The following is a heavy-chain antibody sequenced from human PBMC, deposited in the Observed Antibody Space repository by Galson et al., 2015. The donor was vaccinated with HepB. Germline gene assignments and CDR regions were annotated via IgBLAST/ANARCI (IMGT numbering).Heavy chain of an antibody. CDR2: INPNSGGT. V-gene: IGHV1-2*02. CDR3: AREWGGDCSSTSCYGGVDYYYYYGMDV. D-gene: IGHD2-2*01. J-gene: IGHJ6*02. CDR1: GYTFTGYY. Sequence: SCKASGYTFTGYYMHWVRQAPGQGLEWMGWINPNSGGTNYAQKSQGRVTMTRDTSISTAYMELSRLRSDDTAVYYCAREWGGDCSSTSCYGGVDYYYYYGMDVWGQGTTVAVSS.